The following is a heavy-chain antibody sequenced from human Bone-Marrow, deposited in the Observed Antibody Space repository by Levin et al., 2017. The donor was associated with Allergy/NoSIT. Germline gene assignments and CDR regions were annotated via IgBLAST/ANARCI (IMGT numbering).Heavy chain of an antibody. V-gene: IGHV1-2*02. CDR3: ARDLVGVDAFDF. CDR1: GYTFNDYY. CDR2: INPDGGGT. Sequence: PLASVKVSCKATGYTFNDYYIHWIRQAPGQGLEWMGRINPDGGGTKFSQKFEGRVTLTRDTSIRTVNMELSSLRSDDTAVYFCARDLVGVDAFDFWGQGTMVIVSS. D-gene: IGHD1-26*01. J-gene: IGHJ3*01.